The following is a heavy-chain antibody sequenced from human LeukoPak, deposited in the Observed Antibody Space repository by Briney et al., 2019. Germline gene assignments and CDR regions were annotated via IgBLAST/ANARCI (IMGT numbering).Heavy chain of an antibody. CDR1: GYTFTGYY. J-gene: IGHJ4*02. Sequence: ASVKVSCKASGYTFTGYYMHWVRQAPGQGLEWMGWISAYNGNTNYAQKLQGRVTMTTDTSTSTAYMELRSLRSDDTAVYYCARAILSRDQNDYWGQGTLVTVSS. D-gene: IGHD5-24*01. CDR3: ARAILSRDQNDY. V-gene: IGHV1-18*04. CDR2: ISAYNGNT.